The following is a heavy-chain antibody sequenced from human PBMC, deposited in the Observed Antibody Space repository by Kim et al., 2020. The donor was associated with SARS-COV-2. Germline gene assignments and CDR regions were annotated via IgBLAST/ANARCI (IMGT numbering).Heavy chain of an antibody. CDR2: ISSSSSYI. CDR3: ARAPYRSPRGDY. V-gene: IGHV3-21*01. Sequence: GGSLRLSCAASGFTFSSYSMNWVRQAPGKGLEWVSSISSSSSYIYYADSVKGRFTISRDNAKNSLYLQMNSLRAEDTAVYYCARAPYRSPRGDYWGQGTLVTVSS. J-gene: IGHJ4*02. CDR1: GFTFSSYS.